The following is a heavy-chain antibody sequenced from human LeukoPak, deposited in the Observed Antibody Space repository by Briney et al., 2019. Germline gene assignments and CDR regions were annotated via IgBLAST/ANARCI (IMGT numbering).Heavy chain of an antibody. D-gene: IGHD2-2*01. J-gene: IGHJ4*02. CDR3: ARFTPRLTREKFDY. V-gene: IGHV1-18*01. CDR1: GYTFTSYG. Sequence: ASVKVSCKASGYTFTSYGISWVRQAPGQGLEWMGWISAYNGNTKYAQKFQGRVIMTTETSTSTAYMELRSLRSDDTAVYYCARFTPRLTREKFDYWGLGTLVTVSS. CDR2: ISAYNGNT.